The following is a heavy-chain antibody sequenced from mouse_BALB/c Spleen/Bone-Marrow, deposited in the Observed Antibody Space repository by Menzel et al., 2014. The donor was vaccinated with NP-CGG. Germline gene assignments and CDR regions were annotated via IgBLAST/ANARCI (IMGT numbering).Heavy chain of an antibody. D-gene: IGHD1-1*01. CDR3: ARLNYYGSLFV. V-gene: IGHV4-1*02. J-gene: IGHJ1*01. CDR1: GSDFSRYW. CDR2: INPDSSTI. Sequence: EVKLVESGGGLVQHGGSLKLSCAASGSDFSRYWMSWVPQAPGKGIEWIGEINPDSSTINYTPSLKDKFIISRDNAKNTLYLQMSKVRSEDTALYYCARLNYYGSLFVWGAGTTVTVSS.